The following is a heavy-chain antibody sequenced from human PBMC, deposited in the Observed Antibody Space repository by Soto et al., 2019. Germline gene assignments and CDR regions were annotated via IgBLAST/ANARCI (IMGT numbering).Heavy chain of an antibody. J-gene: IGHJ4*02. D-gene: IGHD1-1*01. CDR1: GGSFSGYY. CDR3: ARDVGLEPEYYFDY. Sequence: SETLSLTCAVYGGSFSGYYWSWIRQPPGKGLEWIGEINHSGSTNYNPSLKSRVTISVDTSKNQFSLKLSSVTAADTAVYYCARDVGLEPEYYFDYWGQGTLVTVSS. CDR2: INHSGST. V-gene: IGHV4-34*01.